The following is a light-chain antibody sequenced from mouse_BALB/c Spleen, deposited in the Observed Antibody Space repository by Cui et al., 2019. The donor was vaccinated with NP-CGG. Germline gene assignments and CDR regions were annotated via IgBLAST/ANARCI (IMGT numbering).Light chain of an antibody. Sequence: QAVGTQEPALTTLPGETVTLTCRSRTGAVNTSNYANWVQEKPDHLFTGLIGGTNNRAPGVPARFSGSLIGDKAALTITGAQTEDEAIYFCALWFSNHWVFGGGTKLTVL. CDR3: ALWFSNHWV. CDR2: GTN. CDR1: TGAVNTSNY. V-gene: IGLV1*01. J-gene: IGLJ1*01.